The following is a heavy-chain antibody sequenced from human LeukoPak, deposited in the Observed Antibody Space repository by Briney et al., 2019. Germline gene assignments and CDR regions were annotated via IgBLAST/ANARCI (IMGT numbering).Heavy chain of an antibody. Sequence: GGSLRLSCAASGFTFSSYAMSWVRQAPGKGLEWVSAISGSGGSTYYADSVKGRFTISRDNSKNTLYLQMNSLRAEDTAVYYCAKQYYYDSSGYYGDYWGQETLVTVSS. J-gene: IGHJ4*02. CDR2: ISGSGGST. CDR1: GFTFSSYA. V-gene: IGHV3-23*01. D-gene: IGHD3-22*01. CDR3: AKQYYYDSSGYYGDY.